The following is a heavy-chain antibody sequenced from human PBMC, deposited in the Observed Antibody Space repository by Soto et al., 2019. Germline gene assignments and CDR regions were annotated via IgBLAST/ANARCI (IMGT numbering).Heavy chain of an antibody. CDR2: INHSGST. D-gene: IGHD3-10*01. CDR3: ARVVGSSGDYFDY. Sequence: PSETLSLTCAVYGGSFSGHYWSWIRQPPGKGLEWIGEINHSGSTNYNPSFKSRVTVSVDTSKNQFSLKLSSVTAADTAVYYCARVVGSSGDYFDYWGQGTLVTVSS. CDR1: GGSFSGHY. V-gene: IGHV4-34*01. J-gene: IGHJ4*02.